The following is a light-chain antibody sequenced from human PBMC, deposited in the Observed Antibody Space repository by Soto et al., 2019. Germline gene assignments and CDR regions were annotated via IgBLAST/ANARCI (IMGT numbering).Light chain of an antibody. CDR3: SSYEGRNIFV. J-gene: IGLJ1*01. CDR2: EVS. V-gene: IGLV2-8*01. CDR1: SSDVGGYNY. Sequence: QSLLTQPPSPSGSPGQSVTSSCTGTSSDVGGYNYVSWYQQHPGKTPKLLIYEVSKRPSGVPDRFSGSKSCNTASLPVSGLQAEEGADYYCSSYEGRNIFVFGTGTRATVL.